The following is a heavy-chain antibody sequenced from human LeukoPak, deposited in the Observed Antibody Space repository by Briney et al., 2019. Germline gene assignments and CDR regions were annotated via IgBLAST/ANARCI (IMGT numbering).Heavy chain of an antibody. CDR2: IRSKAYGETA. V-gene: IGHV3-49*03. CDR3: TRDRGAYNLYDY. Sequence: GGPVRLSCKASGVTFGDDAISWIRQDPGKGLQWVGIIRSKAYGETADYAASVKGRFTISRDDSKAIAYLQMNSLKTEDTAVYHCTRDRGAYNLYDYWGQGTLVTVSS. D-gene: IGHD1-1*01. J-gene: IGHJ4*02. CDR1: GVTFGDDA.